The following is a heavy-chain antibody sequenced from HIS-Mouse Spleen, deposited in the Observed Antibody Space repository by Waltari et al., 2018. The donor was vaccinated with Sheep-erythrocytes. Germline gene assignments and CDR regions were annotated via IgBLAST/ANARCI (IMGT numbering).Heavy chain of an antibody. CDR3: ASDPSGSYYYYGMDV. D-gene: IGHD1-26*01. CDR2: IDGGGST. Sequence: EVQLVESGGGLIQPGGSLRLSCSASGFTVSSNYMSWVRQAPGKGLGLVPVIDGGGSTYSADSVKGRFTISRDNSKNTLYLQMNSLRAEDTAVYYCASDPSGSYYYYGMDVWGQGTTVTVSS. J-gene: IGHJ6*02. CDR1: GFTVSSNY. V-gene: IGHV3-53*01.